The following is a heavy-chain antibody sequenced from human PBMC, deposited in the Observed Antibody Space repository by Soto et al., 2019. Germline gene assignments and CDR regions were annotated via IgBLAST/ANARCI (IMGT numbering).Heavy chain of an antibody. J-gene: IGHJ4*02. CDR3: AKWLRGGSYYCDF. D-gene: IGHD2-15*01. V-gene: IGHV3-53*01. Sequence: GGSLRLSCNASGFTVSSTYMSWVRQAPGMGLEWVAVIESGGSTHYADSVKGRFTISRDIPKNMIYLQMNSLRAEDTALYYCAKWLRGGSYYCDFWGQGTMVTVSS. CDR2: IESGGST. CDR1: GFTVSSTY.